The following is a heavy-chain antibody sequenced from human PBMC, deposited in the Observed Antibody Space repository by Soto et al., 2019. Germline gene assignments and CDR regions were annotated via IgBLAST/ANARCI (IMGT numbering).Heavy chain of an antibody. V-gene: IGHV4-34*01. D-gene: IGHD2-21*01. Sequence: QVQLQQWGAGLLKPSETLSLTCAVYGGSFSGYYWSWIRQPPGKGLEWIGEINHSGSTNYNPSLKGRVTISVDTSKNQFSLKLSSVTAADTAVYYCARAQGLAYCGGDCYLHFDYWGQGTLVTVSS. CDR2: INHSGST. CDR1: GGSFSGYY. J-gene: IGHJ4*02. CDR3: ARAQGLAYCGGDCYLHFDY.